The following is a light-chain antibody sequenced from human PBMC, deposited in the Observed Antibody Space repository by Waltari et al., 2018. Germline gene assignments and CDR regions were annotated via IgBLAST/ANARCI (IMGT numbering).Light chain of an antibody. J-gene: IGLJ2*01. CDR1: NNDVGGYDL. CDR2: AVH. Sequence: QSALTQPASVSGSPGQSITISCTGTNNDVGGYDLVSWYQQHPGKAPKLIIYAVHRRPSGVSNRFSGSKSGNTASLTISGLQAEDEAHYYCCSYVGVTTVLFGGGTTVAV. V-gene: IGLV2-23*01. CDR3: CSYVGVTTVL.